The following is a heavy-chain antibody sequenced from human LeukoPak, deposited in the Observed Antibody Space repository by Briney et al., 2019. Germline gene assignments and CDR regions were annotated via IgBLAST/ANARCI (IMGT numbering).Heavy chain of an antibody. V-gene: IGHV3-23*01. CDR1: GFTFSTYA. CDR2: ISASGSS. J-gene: IGHJ4*02. D-gene: IGHD6-19*01. Sequence: GGSLRLSCAASGFTFSTYAMSWVRQAPGKGLEWVSAISASGSSYHADSVKGRFTVPRDNSKNTLWLQMNSLRAEDTAVYYCAKNRAPGIAVAGDYWGQGTLVTVSS. CDR3: AKNRAPGIAVAGDY.